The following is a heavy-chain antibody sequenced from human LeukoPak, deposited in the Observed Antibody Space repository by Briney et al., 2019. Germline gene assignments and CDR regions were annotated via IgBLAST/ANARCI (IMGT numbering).Heavy chain of an antibody. CDR3: AKGNTANRIPNFDY. D-gene: IGHD5-18*01. Sequence: GGSLRLSCAASGFTFSTYGMSWVRQAPGQGLEWVSAISSSGGSTYYADSVKGRFTISRDNSKSILYLEMSSLRAEDTAVYHCAKGNTANRIPNFDYWGQGTLVTVSS. V-gene: IGHV3-23*01. CDR2: ISSSGGST. CDR1: GFTFSTYG. J-gene: IGHJ4*02.